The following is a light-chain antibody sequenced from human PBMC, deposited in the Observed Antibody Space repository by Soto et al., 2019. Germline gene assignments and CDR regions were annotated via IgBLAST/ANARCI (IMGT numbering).Light chain of an antibody. CDR3: LLTYSGTRV. CDR2: DTS. Sequence: QAVVTQEPSLTVSPGGTVTLTCGSSTGPVTSGHFPYWFQQKPGQAPRTLICDTSNKHSWTPARFSGSLLGGKAALTLSGAQPEDDADYYCLLTYSGTRVFGTGTKVTVL. CDR1: TGPVTSGHF. J-gene: IGLJ1*01. V-gene: IGLV7-46*01.